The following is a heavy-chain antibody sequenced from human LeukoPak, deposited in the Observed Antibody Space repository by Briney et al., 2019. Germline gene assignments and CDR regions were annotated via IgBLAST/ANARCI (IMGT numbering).Heavy chain of an antibody. CDR2: INPNSGDT. D-gene: IGHD3-10*01. CDR1: PYTLTVYY. Sequence: WASVTVSFTASPYTLTVYYMHWVRQAPGQGLECMGWINPNSGDTNYAQKFQGRVTMTRDTSISTAYMELSRLRSDDTAVYYCARAFYYGSGSYAFDIWGQGTLVTVSS. CDR3: ARAFYYGSGSYAFDI. V-gene: IGHV1-2*02. J-gene: IGHJ3*02.